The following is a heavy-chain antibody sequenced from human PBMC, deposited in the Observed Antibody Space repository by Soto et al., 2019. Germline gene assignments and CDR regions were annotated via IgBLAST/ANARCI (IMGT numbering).Heavy chain of an antibody. J-gene: IGHJ6*02. Sequence: GGSLRLSCAASGFTFSSYAMHWVRQAPGKGLEWVAVISYDGSNKYYADSVKGRFTISRDNSKNTLYLQMNSLRAEDTAVYYCARDQLRVYASRYYYYGMDVWGQGTTVTV. V-gene: IGHV3-30-3*01. CDR3: ARDQLRVYASRYYYYGMDV. D-gene: IGHD2-8*01. CDR2: ISYDGSNK. CDR1: GFTFSSYA.